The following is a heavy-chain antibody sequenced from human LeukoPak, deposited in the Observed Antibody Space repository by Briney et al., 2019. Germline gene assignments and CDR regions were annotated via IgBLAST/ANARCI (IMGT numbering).Heavy chain of an antibody. CDR2: IIPILGIA. Sequence: ASVKVSCKASGGTFSSYAISWVRQAPGQGLEWMGRIIPILGIANYAQKFQGRVTMTRDTSTSTVYMELSSLRSEDTAVYYCARDRDSSGYFDYWGQGTLVTVSS. J-gene: IGHJ4*02. CDR3: ARDRDSSGYFDY. D-gene: IGHD3-22*01. V-gene: IGHV1-69*04. CDR1: GGTFSSYA.